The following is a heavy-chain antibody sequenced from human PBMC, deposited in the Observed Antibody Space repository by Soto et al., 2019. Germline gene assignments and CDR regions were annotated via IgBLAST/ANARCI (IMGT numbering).Heavy chain of an antibody. J-gene: IGHJ4*02. D-gene: IGHD3-22*01. CDR2: IYYSGST. Sequence: SETLSLTCTVSGGSISSGGYYWSWIRQHPGKGLEWIGYIYYSGSTYYNPSLKSRVTISVDTSKNQFSLKLSSVTAADTAVYYCASVVGGYSRPIDYWGQGTLVTVSS. CDR3: ASVVGGYSRPIDY. V-gene: IGHV4-31*03. CDR1: GGSISSGGYY.